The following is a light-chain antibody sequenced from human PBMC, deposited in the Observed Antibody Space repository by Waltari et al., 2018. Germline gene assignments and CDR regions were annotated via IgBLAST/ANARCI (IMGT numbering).Light chain of an antibody. CDR1: SDDVGNYDL. V-gene: IGLV2-23*02. Sequence: QSALTQPASVSGSLGQSITISCTGTSDDVGNYDLVSWSQQQPGKAPQVILYEINKGPSVVSSRFSGSKFDNTASLTISGLQAEDEADYFCSSYAGSRFVVFGGGTKLTVL. J-gene: IGLJ2*01. CDR2: EIN. CDR3: SSYAGSRFVV.